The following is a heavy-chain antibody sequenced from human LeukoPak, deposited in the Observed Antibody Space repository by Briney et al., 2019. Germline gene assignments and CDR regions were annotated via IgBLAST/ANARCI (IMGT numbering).Heavy chain of an antibody. Sequence: PGGSLRLSCAASGFTFSSYSMNWVRQAPGKGLEWVSYISSSSSTIYYADSVKGRFTISRDNAKNSLYLQMNSLRAEDTAVYYCARAPRWELLMGYYYMDVWGKGTTVAASS. CDR3: ARAPRWELLMGYYYMDV. V-gene: IGHV3-48*04. J-gene: IGHJ6*03. D-gene: IGHD1-26*01. CDR1: GFTFSSYS. CDR2: ISSSSSTI.